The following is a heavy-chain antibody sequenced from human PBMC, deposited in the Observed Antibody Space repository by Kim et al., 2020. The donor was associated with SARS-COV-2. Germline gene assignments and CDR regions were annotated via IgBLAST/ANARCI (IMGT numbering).Heavy chain of an antibody. Sequence: SETLSLTCTVSGASISSKNYYWGWIRQPPGKGLEWIGNIFYTGSANYNPSLESRFAISVDTSKNQFSLRLSSVTAADTAVYYCARDYQLLGPDYWGQGTVVIVSS. D-gene: IGHD2-2*01. CDR2: IFYTGSA. J-gene: IGHJ4*02. V-gene: IGHV4-39*02. CDR1: GASISSKNYY. CDR3: ARDYQLLGPDY.